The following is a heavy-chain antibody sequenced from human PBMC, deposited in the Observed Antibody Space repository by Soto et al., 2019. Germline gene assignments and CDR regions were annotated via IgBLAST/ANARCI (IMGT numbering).Heavy chain of an antibody. CDR3: ARRYGPGFDY. V-gene: IGHV4-59*08. Sequence: SETLSLTCTVSGGSISSYYWSWIRQPPGKGLEWIGYIYYSGSTNYNPSLKSRVTISVDTSRNQFSLKLSSVTAADTAVYYCARRYGPGFDYWGQGTLVTVSS. D-gene: IGHD4-17*01. CDR2: IYYSGST. J-gene: IGHJ4*02. CDR1: GGSISSYY.